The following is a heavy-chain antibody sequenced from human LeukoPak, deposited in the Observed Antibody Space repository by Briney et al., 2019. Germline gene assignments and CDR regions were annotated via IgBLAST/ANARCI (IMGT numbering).Heavy chain of an antibody. D-gene: IGHD3-10*01. CDR1: GFTFSSYA. CDR2: ISYDGSNK. V-gene: IGHV3-30*04. J-gene: IGHJ4*02. Sequence: PGGSLRLSCAASGFTFSSYAMHWVRQAPGKGLEWVAVISYDGSNKYYADSVKGRFTISRDNSKNTLYLQMNSLRAEDTAVYYCANGGFGEKGFDYWGQGSLVTVSS. CDR3: ANGGFGEKGFDY.